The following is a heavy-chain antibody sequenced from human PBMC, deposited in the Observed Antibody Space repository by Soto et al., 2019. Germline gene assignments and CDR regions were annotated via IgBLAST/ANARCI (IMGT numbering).Heavy chain of an antibody. CDR3: AKDFGINWYYFDC. CDR1: VFTFRSYG. D-gene: IGHD1-1*01. Sequence: GSLRLSGAASVFTFRSYGMHWVRQAPGKGLEWVSLISYDGSDKYYADSVKGRFTISRDNSKNMLYLQMNSLGAEDTAVYYCAKDFGINWYYFDCWGQGTLVTVSS. CDR2: ISYDGSDK. J-gene: IGHJ4*02. V-gene: IGHV3-30*18.